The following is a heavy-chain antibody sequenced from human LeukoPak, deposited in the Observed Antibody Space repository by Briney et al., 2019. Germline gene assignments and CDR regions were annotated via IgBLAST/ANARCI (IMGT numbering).Heavy chain of an antibody. D-gene: IGHD3-3*01. V-gene: IGHV3-23*01. CDR3: AKTEYYDFWSGYYPHFDY. CDR1: GFTFSSYA. Sequence: GGSLRLSCAASGFTFSSYAMSWVRQAPGKGLEWVSAISGSGGSTYYADSVKGRFTISRDNSKNTLCLQMNSLRAEDTAVYYCAKTEYYDFWSGYYPHFDYWGQGTLVTVSS. CDR2: ISGSGGST. J-gene: IGHJ4*02.